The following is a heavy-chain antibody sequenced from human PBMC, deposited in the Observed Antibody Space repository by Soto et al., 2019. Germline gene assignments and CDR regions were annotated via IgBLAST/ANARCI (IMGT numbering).Heavy chain of an antibody. CDR2: ISNDGNNQ. V-gene: IGHV3-30*18. CDR1: GFTFSSDG. J-gene: IGHJ3*02. CDR3: AKGGGDSSAFEI. D-gene: IGHD6-13*01. Sequence: QTGGSLRLSCAASGFTFSSDGMHWFRQAPGKGLEWVAIISNDGNNQYYGESVKGRFTISRDNSKNTLYLQMNSLRAEDTAVYYCAKGGGDSSAFEIWGQGTMVTVSS.